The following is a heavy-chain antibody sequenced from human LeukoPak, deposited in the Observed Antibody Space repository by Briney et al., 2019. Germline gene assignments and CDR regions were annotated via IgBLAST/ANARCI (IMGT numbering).Heavy chain of an antibody. CDR1: RYTLTELS. D-gene: IGHD2-2*02. Sequence: ASVKVSFKVSRYTLTELSMHSVRQAPGKGLEWMGGFDPEDGETIYAQKFQGRVTMTEGTSTDKAYMELSSLRSEDTAVYYCAYLGSCSSTSCYTGWFDPWGQGTLVTVSS. V-gene: IGHV1-24*01. CDR2: FDPEDGET. J-gene: IGHJ5*02. CDR3: AYLGSCSSTSCYTGWFDP.